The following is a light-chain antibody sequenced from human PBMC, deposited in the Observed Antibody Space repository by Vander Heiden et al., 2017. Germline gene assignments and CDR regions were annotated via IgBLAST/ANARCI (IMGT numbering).Light chain of an antibody. V-gene: IGKV1-27*01. CDR2: AAS. Sequence: DIPMTPSPSSLSASVGDRVTITCRASQGIRNYLAWYQQKPGKVPKLLIYAASTLQSGVPSRLSGSGSGTDFTLTISSLQPEDVATYYCQKYNSAPWTFGQGTKVEIK. CDR1: QGIRNY. CDR3: QKYNSAPWT. J-gene: IGKJ1*01.